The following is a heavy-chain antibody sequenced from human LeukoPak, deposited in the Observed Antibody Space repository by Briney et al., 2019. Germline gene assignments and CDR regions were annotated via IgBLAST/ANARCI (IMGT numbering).Heavy chain of an antibody. CDR1: GFTFSSYA. CDR2: ISGSGGST. J-gene: IGHJ3*02. Sequence: PGGSLRLSCAASGFTFSSYAMSWVRQAPGKGLEWVPAISGSGGSTYYADSVKGRFTISRDNSKNTLYLQMNSLRAEDTAVYYCAKGYSSSWYRDAFDIWGQGTMVTVSS. V-gene: IGHV3-23*01. D-gene: IGHD6-13*01. CDR3: AKGYSSSWYRDAFDI.